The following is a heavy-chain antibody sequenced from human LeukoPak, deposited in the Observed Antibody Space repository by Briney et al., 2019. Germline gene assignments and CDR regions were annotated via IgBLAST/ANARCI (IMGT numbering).Heavy chain of an antibody. J-gene: IGHJ2*01. CDR3: ARVYYSSSYDYWYFDL. D-gene: IGHD6-13*01. Sequence: NPPETLSLTCTVSGGSIRNYYWSWIRQPPGKGLEWIGYIYYSGSTNYNPSLKSRVTISVDTSKNQFSLKLSSVTAADTAVYYCARVYYSSSYDYWYFDLWGRGTLVTVSS. V-gene: IGHV4-59*01. CDR2: IYYSGST. CDR1: GGSIRNYY.